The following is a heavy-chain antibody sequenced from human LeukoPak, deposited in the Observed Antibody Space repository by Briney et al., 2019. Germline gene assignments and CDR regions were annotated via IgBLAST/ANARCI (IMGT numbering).Heavy chain of an antibody. CDR3: ARDERLLSFLK. D-gene: IGHD3-3*01. V-gene: IGHV3-23*01. CDR2: ISGSGGSP. Sequence: PGGSLRLSCAASGFTFSRHSMRWVRQAPGKGLEWVSGISGSGGSPYYADSVKGRFTISRDNSKNTLYLQMNSLRAEDTAIYYCARDERLLSFLKWGQGTLVTVSS. J-gene: IGHJ4*02. CDR1: GFTFSRHS.